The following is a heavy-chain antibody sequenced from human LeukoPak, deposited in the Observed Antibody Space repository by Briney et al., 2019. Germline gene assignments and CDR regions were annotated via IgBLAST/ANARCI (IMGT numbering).Heavy chain of an antibody. CDR1: GGSISGYY. CDR2: IYYSGST. J-gene: IGHJ6*03. D-gene: IGHD2-15*01. CDR3: ARRLGIGYCSGVSCYYYMDV. Sequence: SETLSLTCTVSGGSISGYYWSWIRQPPGKGLEWIGYIYYSGSTNYNPSLKSRVTISVDTSKNLFSLKLSSVTAADTAVYYCARRLGIGYCSGVSCYYYMDVWGKGTTVTVSS. V-gene: IGHV4-59*01.